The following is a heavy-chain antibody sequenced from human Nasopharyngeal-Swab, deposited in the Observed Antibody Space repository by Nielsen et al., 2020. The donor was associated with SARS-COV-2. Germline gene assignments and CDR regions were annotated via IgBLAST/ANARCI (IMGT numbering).Heavy chain of an antibody. CDR2: IYPGDFDT. CDR3: ARIPSTLPDY. D-gene: IGHD5/OR15-5a*01. CDR1: GYSFTSYW. Sequence: GGSLRLSCKGSGYSFTSYWIGWVRQMPGKGLEWMGIIYPGDFDTRYSPSFQGQVTISADKSISTAYLQWSSLKASDIAMYYCARIPSTLPDYWGQGTLVTVSS. V-gene: IGHV5-51*01. J-gene: IGHJ4*02.